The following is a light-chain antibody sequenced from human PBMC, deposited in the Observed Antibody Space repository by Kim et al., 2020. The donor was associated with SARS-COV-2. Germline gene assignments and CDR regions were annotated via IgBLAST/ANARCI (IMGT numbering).Light chain of an antibody. CDR2: GAS. V-gene: IGKV3-20*01. CDR3: QQYDSSPRT. J-gene: IGKJ1*01. CDR1: QSVSSTN. Sequence: SPGERPTLSCRASQSVSSTNLAWYQQRSGQAPRLLIYGASTRATGIPDRFSGSGSGTDFTLTISRLEPEDFAVYYCQQYDSSPRTFGQGTKVDIK.